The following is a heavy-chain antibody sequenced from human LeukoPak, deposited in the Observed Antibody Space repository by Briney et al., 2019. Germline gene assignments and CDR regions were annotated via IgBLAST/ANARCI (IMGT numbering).Heavy chain of an antibody. D-gene: IGHD3-16*02. CDR1: GGSISSSSYY. CDR2: IFYSGST. CDR3: AKSNSYGLIDI. V-gene: IGHV4-39*07. Sequence: SETLSLTCTVPGGSISSSSYYWGWIRQPPGKALEWIGNIFYSGSTYYSPSLKSRVTVSLDTSRNQFSLKLNSVTAADTAVYYCAKSNSYGLIDIWGQGTMVTVSS. J-gene: IGHJ3*02.